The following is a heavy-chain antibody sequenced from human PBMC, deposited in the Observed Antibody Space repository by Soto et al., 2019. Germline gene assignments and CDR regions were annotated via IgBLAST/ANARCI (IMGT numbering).Heavy chain of an antibody. Sequence: FSVKVSCKASGGTFSSYRIKWVRQAPGQGLEWVGGIVPIYRTADYAQKFQGRVTITADESARTSYMELRSLKSQDTAVYYCVRDSGAKLGRRWGQGTLV. J-gene: IGHJ4*02. CDR3: VRDSGAKLGRR. CDR1: GGTFSSYR. V-gene: IGHV1-69*13. D-gene: IGHD3-10*01. CDR2: IVPIYRTA.